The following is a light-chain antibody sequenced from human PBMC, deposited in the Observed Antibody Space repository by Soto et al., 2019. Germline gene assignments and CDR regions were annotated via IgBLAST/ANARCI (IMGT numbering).Light chain of an antibody. V-gene: IGKV1-6*01. CDR3: LQDYNYPLT. CDR2: AAS. Sequence: AITTTQSPSSLSASVGDRDAITCRASQGIRNDLGWYQQKPGKAPKLLIYAASSLQSGVPSRFSGSGSGTDFTLTISSLQPEDFATYYCLQDYNYPLTFGGGTKADIK. CDR1: QGIRND. J-gene: IGKJ4*01.